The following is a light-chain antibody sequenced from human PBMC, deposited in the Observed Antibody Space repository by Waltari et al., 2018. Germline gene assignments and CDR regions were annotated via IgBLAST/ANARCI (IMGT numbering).Light chain of an antibody. CDR3: QQSYSTPYT. CDR1: QNISSY. V-gene: IGKV1-39*01. CDR2: FAS. Sequence: DIQMTQSPSSLSASVGDRVTITCRASQNISSYLNLYQQRPGKHPKLLIYFASSLQTGVPSRFRGSGSGTDFTLTINCLQPEDFATYYCQQSYSTPYTFGQGTTLEVK. J-gene: IGKJ2*01.